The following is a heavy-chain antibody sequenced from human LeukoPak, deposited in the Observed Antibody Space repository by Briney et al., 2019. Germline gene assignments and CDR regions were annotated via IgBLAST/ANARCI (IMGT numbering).Heavy chain of an antibody. CDR1: GLAFSAYK. CDR3: VVGGSPGY. J-gene: IGHJ4*02. V-gene: IGHV3-74*01. CDR2: ISTDGYTT. Sequence: GGSLRLSCAASGLAFSAYKMHWVRQAPRKGLVWVSRISTDGYTTDYADFVQGRFTASRDNTKNTWSLEMTSLRAEDTAVYYCVVGGSPGYWGQGTLVTVSS. D-gene: IGHD2-15*01.